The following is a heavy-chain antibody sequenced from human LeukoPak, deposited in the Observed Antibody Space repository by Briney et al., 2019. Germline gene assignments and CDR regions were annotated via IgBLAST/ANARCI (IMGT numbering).Heavy chain of an antibody. CDR2: MPYDENVADNEIP. CDR1: GDSISNSGWS. V-gene: IGHV4-39*01. D-gene: IGHD3-3*01. J-gene: IGHJ5*02. CDR3: ARLTLTGVGGRGWFDA. Sequence: SETLSLTCIVSGDSISNSGWSWGWIRQPPGKGLEWIGTMPYDENVADNEIPSYNPSLKSRVSISADPSKNQLSLKVNSVTAADTASHYCARLTLTGVGGRGWFDAWGQGTLVIVSS.